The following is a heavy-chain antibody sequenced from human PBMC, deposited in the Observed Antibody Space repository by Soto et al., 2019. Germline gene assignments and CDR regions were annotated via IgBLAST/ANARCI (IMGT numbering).Heavy chain of an antibody. CDR2: IVPIVDTS. J-gene: IGHJ4*02. V-gene: IGHV1-69*12. Sequence: QVQLVQSGAEVRQPASSVKVSCKTSGGTFRSYAISWVRQAPGQGLEWMGGIVPIVDTSTYAQKFQGRVTITADESTSTVYMELSSLRSDDTAVYYCVRVVAIPGYPDNWGQGTLVTVSS. CDR3: VRVVAIPGYPDN. CDR1: GGTFRSYA. D-gene: IGHD5-12*01.